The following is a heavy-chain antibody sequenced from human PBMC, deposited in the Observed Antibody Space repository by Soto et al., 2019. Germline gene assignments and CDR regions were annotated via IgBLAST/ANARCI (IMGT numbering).Heavy chain of an antibody. V-gene: IGHV3-23*01. CDR2: ISGSGGST. J-gene: IGHJ5*02. D-gene: IGHD2-15*01. CDR1: GFTFSSYA. Sequence: EVQLLESGGGLVQPGGSLRLSCAASGFTFSSYAMSWVRQAPGKGLEWVSAISGSGGSTYYADSVKGRFTISRDNSKNTLYLQMNSLRAGDTAVYYCAKGRYCSGGSCYPVRDWFDPWGQGTLVTVSS. CDR3: AKGRYCSGGSCYPVRDWFDP.